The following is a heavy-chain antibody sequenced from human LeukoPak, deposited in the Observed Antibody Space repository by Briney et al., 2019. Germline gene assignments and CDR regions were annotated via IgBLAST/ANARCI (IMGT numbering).Heavy chain of an antibody. CDR2: ISGSGGTT. D-gene: IGHD2-2*01. J-gene: IGHJ4*02. CDR3: AKGSEYCSSISCRYLDY. CDR1: GFTFSSYA. V-gene: IGHV3-23*01. Sequence: GGSLRLSCAASGFTFSSYAMSWVRQAPGKGVEWVSAISGSGGTTYYADSVKGRFTISRDNSKNTLYLQMNSLRAEDTAVFYCAKGSEYCSSISCRYLDYWGQGTLVTVSS.